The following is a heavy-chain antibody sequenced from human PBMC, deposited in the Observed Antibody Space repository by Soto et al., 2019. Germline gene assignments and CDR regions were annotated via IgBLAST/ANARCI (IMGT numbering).Heavy chain of an antibody. D-gene: IGHD2-15*01. V-gene: IGHV4-34*01. Sequence: QVQLQQWGAGLLKPSETLSLTCAVYGGSFSGYYWSWIRQPPGKGLEWIGEINHSGGTNYNPSLKSRVTISVDTSKNLFSLKLSSVTAADTAVYYCARESWGYCSGGSCYSAFDIWGQGTMVTVSS. J-gene: IGHJ3*02. CDR2: INHSGGT. CDR1: GGSFSGYY. CDR3: ARESWGYCSGGSCYSAFDI.